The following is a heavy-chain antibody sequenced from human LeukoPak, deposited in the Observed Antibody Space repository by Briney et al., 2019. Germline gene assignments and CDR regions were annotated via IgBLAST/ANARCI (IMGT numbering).Heavy chain of an antibody. Sequence: GGSLRLSCAASGFTVSSNYMSWVRQAPGKGLEWVSVIYSGGSTYYADSVKGRFTISRDNSKNTLYLQMNSLRAEDTAVYYCAKVWGDIVVVPAAIKGPYYYYYMDVWGKGTTVTVSS. D-gene: IGHD2-2*02. V-gene: IGHV3-53*01. CDR3: AKVWGDIVVVPAAIKGPYYYYYMDV. J-gene: IGHJ6*03. CDR1: GFTVSSNY. CDR2: IYSGGST.